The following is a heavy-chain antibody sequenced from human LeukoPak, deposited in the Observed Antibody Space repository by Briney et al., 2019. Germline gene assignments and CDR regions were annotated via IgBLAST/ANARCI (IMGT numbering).Heavy chain of an antibody. J-gene: IGHJ4*02. Sequence: SVKVSCKASGGTFSSYAISWVRQAPGQGLEWMGGIIPIFGTANYAQKFQGRVTITADESTSTAYMELSSLRSEDTAVYYCARGAGRIAVAGTWVDYWGQGTLVTVSS. CDR1: GGTFSSYA. CDR2: IIPIFGTA. CDR3: ARGAGRIAVAGTWVDY. D-gene: IGHD6-19*01. V-gene: IGHV1-69*13.